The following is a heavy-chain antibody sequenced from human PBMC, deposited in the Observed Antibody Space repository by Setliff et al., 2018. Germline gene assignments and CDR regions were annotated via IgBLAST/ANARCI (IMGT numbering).Heavy chain of an antibody. V-gene: IGHV4-4*02. CDR3: ARRPTGPGAPFDI. D-gene: IGHD3-10*01. CDR2: IHYNGNL. CDR1: GGSITDRNW. J-gene: IGHJ3*02. Sequence: PSETLSLTCALSGGSITDRNWWNWVRQSPGEGLEWIANIHYNGNLYYNPSLKNRATISMDTSKIQFSLKLISVTAADTALYFCARRPTGPGAPFDIWGHGTMVTVSS.